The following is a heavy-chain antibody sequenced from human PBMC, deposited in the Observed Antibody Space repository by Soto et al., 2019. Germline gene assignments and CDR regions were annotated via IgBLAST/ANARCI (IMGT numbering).Heavy chain of an antibody. CDR1: GGSFSNYI. Sequence: QVHLVQSGAEVKKPGSSVNVSCKASGGSFSNYIFAWVLQAPGQGLEWMGGTIPMFATAQYAQKLQGRVTITADESTSTVYMDLTSLTSDDTAVYYCARGLFGQQWLVGFDTWGQGTLVTVSS. CDR2: TIPMFATA. J-gene: IGHJ4*02. V-gene: IGHV1-69*01. D-gene: IGHD6-19*01. CDR3: ARGLFGQQWLVGFDT.